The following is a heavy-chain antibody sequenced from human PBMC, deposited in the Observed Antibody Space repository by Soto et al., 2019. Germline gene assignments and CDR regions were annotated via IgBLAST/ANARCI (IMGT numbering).Heavy chain of an antibody. CDR2: IYYSGST. V-gene: IGHV4-39*01. J-gene: IGHJ4*02. D-gene: IGHD3-3*01. Sequence: PSETLSLTCTVSGGSISSSSYYWGWIRQPPGKGLEWIGSIYYSGSTYYNPSLKSRVTISVDTSKNQFSLKLSSVTAADTAVYYCARLPRITIFGVGERYFDYWGQGTLVTVSS. CDR1: GGSISSSSYY. CDR3: ARLPRITIFGVGERYFDY.